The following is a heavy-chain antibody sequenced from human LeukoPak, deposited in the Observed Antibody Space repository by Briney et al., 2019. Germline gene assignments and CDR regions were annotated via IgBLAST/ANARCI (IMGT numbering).Heavy chain of an antibody. CDR1: GFTFSSYA. V-gene: IGHV3-30-3*01. CDR2: ISYEGSNK. CDR3: GATGPRPPAPSLDY. Sequence: GGSLRLSCAASGFTFSSYAMHWVRQAPGKGLGWVAVISYEGSNKYYAHSVKGRFTLSRDNSKNTLYMQMNSLRAEGTAVYYCGATGPRPPAPSLDYWGQGTLVTVSS. D-gene: IGHD1-14*01. J-gene: IGHJ4*02.